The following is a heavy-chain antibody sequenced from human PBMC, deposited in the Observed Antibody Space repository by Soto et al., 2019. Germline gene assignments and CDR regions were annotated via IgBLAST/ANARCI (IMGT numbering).Heavy chain of an antibody. D-gene: IGHD2-2*01. V-gene: IGHV1-18*01. J-gene: IGHJ4*02. Sequence: QVQLVQSGAEVKKPGASVKVSCKASGYTFTSYGISWVRQAPGQGLEWMGWISAYNGNTNYAQKLQGRVTITTDTATSTAYMELRSLRSDDTAVYYCARDGCQLGYCSSTSWENWGQGTLVTVSS. CDR3: ARDGCQLGYCSSTSWEN. CDR2: ISAYNGNT. CDR1: GYTFTSYG.